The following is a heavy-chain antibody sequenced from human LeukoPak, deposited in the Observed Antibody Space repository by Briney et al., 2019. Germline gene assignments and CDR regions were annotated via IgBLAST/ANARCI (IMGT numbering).Heavy chain of an antibody. Sequence: GGSLRLSCAASGFTFSSYGMHWVRQAPGKGLEWVSVIYSGGSTYYADSVKGRFTISRDKSKKMLYLQMNSLRAEDTAVYYCARVASTSPYYYGMDVWGQGTTVTVSS. V-gene: IGHV3-NL1*01. CDR1: GFTFSSYG. CDR2: IYSGGST. CDR3: ARVASTSPYYYGMDV. J-gene: IGHJ6*02.